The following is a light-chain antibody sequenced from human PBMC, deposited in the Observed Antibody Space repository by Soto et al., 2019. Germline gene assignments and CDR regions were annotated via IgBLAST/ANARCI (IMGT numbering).Light chain of an antibody. CDR1: QNISTS. V-gene: IGKV1-5*01. J-gene: IGKJ1*01. CDR2: DVS. CDR3: KQYDYSRT. Sequence: DIQLTQSPSTMSASVGDSVTITCRASQNISTSLAWYQHKPGKAPKLLVFDVSNLESGVPSRFSGSRSGTEFTRTISSLYSADFATYYCKQYDYSRTFGQGAKVDIK.